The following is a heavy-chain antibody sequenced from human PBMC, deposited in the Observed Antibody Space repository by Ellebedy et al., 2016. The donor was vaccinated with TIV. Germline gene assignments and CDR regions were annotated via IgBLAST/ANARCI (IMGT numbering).Heavy chain of an antibody. V-gene: IGHV3-30*18. CDR1: EFTFSRFG. D-gene: IGHD3-3*01. CDR2: ISYDGSYK. CDR3: AKDSGFWSGYSDY. J-gene: IGHJ4*02. Sequence: GESLKISXAASEFTFSRFGMYWVRQAPGKGLEWVAGISYDGSYKYYADSVKGRFTVSRDNSKNSLFLQLNSPRAEDTAAYYCAKDSGFWSGYSDYWGQGTLVTVSS.